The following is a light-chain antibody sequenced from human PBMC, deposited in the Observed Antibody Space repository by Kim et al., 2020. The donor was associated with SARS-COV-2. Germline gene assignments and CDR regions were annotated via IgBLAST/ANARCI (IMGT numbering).Light chain of an antibody. CDR1: SSDVGGYNY. V-gene: IGLV2-11*01. J-gene: IGLJ1*01. CDR3: CSYAGRYTFV. Sequence: QSALTQPRSVSGSPGQSVSISCTGTSSDVGGYNYVSWYQQHPGKAPKLLVYDVSGRPSGVPDRFSGSKSGNTASLTISGLQAEDEADYFCCSYAGRYTFVFGAGTKVTVL. CDR2: DVS.